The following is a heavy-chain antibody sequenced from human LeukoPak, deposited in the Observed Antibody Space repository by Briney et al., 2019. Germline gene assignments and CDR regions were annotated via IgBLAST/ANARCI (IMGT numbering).Heavy chain of an antibody. D-gene: IGHD2-2*01. CDR2: INHSGST. CDR3: ARAPNLYCSSTSCYSGYFDY. CDR1: GGSFSGYY. V-gene: IGHV4-34*01. J-gene: IGHJ4*02. Sequence: SETLSLTCAVYGGSFSGYYWSWIRQPPGKGLEWIGEINHSGSTNYNPSLKSRVTISVDTSKNQFSLKLSSVTAADTAVYYCARAPNLYCSSTSCYSGYFDYWGQGTLVTVSS.